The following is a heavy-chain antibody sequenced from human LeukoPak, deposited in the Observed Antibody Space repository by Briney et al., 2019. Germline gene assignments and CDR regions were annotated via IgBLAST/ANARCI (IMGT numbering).Heavy chain of an antibody. Sequence: SGGSLRLSCAASGFSFTSYAVSWVRQAPGKGLEWVSAISGSGGSTYYADSVKGRFTISRDNSKNTLYLQMNSLRAEDTAVYYCAKGNDLRYHYFDYWGQGTLVTVSS. V-gene: IGHV3-23*01. CDR2: ISGSGGST. J-gene: IGHJ4*02. D-gene: IGHD3-3*01. CDR3: AKGNDLRYHYFDY. CDR1: GFSFTSYA.